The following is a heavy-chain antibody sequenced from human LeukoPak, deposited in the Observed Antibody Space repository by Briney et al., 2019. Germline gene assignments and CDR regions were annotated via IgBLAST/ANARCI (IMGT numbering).Heavy chain of an antibody. CDR2: IYYSGST. CDR3: AREGGSEVWFDP. CDR1: GGSISSYY. V-gene: IGHV4-59*01. J-gene: IGHJ5*02. D-gene: IGHD1-26*01. Sequence: PSETLSLTCTVSGGSISSYYWSWIRQPPGKGLEWIGYIYYSGSTNYNPSLKSRVTISVDTSKNQFSLKLSSVTAADTAVYYCAREGGSEVWFDPWGQGTLVTVSS.